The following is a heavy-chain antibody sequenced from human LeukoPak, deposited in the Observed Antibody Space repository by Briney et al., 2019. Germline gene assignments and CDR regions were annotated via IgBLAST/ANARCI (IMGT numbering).Heavy chain of an antibody. CDR1: GFTFSSYG. D-gene: IGHD2-15*01. Sequence: GGSLRLSCAASGFTFSSYGMHWVRQAPGKGLEWVAFIRYDGSNKYYADSVKGRFTISRDNSRNTLFLQMNSLRAEDTAEYYCARLLGYCTGGSCYFPLNYYFDYWGQGTLVTVSS. J-gene: IGHJ4*02. V-gene: IGHV3-30*02. CDR2: IRYDGSNK. CDR3: ARLLGYCTGGSCYFPLNYYFDY.